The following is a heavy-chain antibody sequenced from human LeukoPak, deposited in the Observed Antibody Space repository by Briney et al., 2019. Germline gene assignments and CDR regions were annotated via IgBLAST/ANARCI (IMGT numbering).Heavy chain of an antibody. J-gene: IGHJ4*02. D-gene: IGHD2-21*01. CDR2: INHSGST. CDR1: GGSFSGYY. Sequence: SETLSLTCGVHGGSFSGYYWSWVRQSPGEGLKWIGEINHSGSTNYNPSLKSRVTLSADTSKKQFSLNLTSVTAADTAIYYCARVVYHGRRLYFDYWGQGTLVTVSS. CDR3: ARVVYHGRRLYFDY. V-gene: IGHV4-34*01.